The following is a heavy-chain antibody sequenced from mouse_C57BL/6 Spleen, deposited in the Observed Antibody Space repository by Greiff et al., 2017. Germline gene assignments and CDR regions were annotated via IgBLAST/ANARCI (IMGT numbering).Heavy chain of an antibody. V-gene: IGHV5-17*01. Sequence: DVKLVESGGGLVKPGGSLKLFCAASGFTFSDYGMHWVRQAPEKGLEWVAYISSGSSTIYYADTVKGRFTISRDNAKNTLFLQMTSLRSEDTAMYYCARMDGSSPYFDYWGQGTTLTVSS. CDR1: GFTFSDYG. J-gene: IGHJ2*01. CDR2: ISSGSSTI. D-gene: IGHD1-1*01. CDR3: ARMDGSSPYFDY.